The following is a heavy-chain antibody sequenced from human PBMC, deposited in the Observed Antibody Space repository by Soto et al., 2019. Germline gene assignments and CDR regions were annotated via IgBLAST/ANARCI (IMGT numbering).Heavy chain of an antibody. CDR3: ARERGGKYCSSTSCKNYFDY. Sequence: QVQLVQSGAEVKKPGSSVKVSCKASVGTFSCYAISWVRQAPGHGLEWMGGIIPIFGTANYAQKFQGRVTITAYESTSTGYLELSSLRSEDTAVYYCARERGGKYCSSTSCKNYFDYWGQGTLVTVSS. D-gene: IGHD2-2*01. CDR1: VGTFSCYA. J-gene: IGHJ4*02. CDR2: IIPIFGTA. V-gene: IGHV1-69*01.